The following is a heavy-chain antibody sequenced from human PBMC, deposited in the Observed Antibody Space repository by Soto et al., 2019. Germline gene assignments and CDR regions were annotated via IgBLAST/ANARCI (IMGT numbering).Heavy chain of an antibody. V-gene: IGHV3-7*03. CDR2: VRPNGCAK. CDR1: GCTFRISL. CDR3: ARGRSLDM. J-gene: IGHJ3*02. Sequence: CGSLRLSCASSGCTFRISLTSWVLQAPGKGVEWGANVRPNGCAKHFVDSVKGGFAICRENDKNSLSLEMNSLRDEETAVYYCARGRSLDMWGQGTMGTVS.